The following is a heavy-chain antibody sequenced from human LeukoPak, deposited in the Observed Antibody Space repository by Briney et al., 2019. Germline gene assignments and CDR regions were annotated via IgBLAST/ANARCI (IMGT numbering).Heavy chain of an antibody. J-gene: IGHJ4*02. CDR1: GGSISSYH. Sequence: PSETLSLTCTVSGGSISSYHWSWVRQPPGKGLEWIGYIYYTGSTRYNPSLKSRVTISVDTSKNQFSLKLSSVSAADTAVYYSARGPDDFDYWGQGPLVTVSS. CDR3: ARGPDDFDY. CDR2: IYYTGST. V-gene: IGHV4-59*01.